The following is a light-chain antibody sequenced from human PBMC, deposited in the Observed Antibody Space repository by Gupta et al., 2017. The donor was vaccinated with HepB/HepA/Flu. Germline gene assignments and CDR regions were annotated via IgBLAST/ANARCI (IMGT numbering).Light chain of an antibody. J-gene: IGLJ3*02. CDR3: QTWGTGFWV. CDR1: SGHSSYA. CDR2: LNSDGSH. Sequence: QLVLPHSPSASASLGASVKLTCTLSSGHSSYAIAWPQQQPEKGPRYLMKLNSDGSHSKGDGTPDRFSGSSSGAERYLTISSLQAEDEDDYYCQTWGTGFWVFGGGTKLTVL. V-gene: IGLV4-69*01.